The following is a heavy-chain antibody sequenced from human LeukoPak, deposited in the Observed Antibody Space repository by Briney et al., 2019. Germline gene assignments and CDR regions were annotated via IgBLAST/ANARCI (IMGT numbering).Heavy chain of an antibody. V-gene: IGHV3-23*01. Sequence: GGSLRLSCAASGFTLSSYAMSWVRQAPGKGLEWVSAISGSGGSTYYADSVKGRFTISRDNSKNTLYLQMNSLRAEDTAVYYCATHERGYSGYDPEYYYYGMDVWGQGTTVTVSS. D-gene: IGHD5-12*01. CDR3: ATHERGYSGYDPEYYYYGMDV. CDR1: GFTLSSYA. CDR2: ISGSGGST. J-gene: IGHJ6*02.